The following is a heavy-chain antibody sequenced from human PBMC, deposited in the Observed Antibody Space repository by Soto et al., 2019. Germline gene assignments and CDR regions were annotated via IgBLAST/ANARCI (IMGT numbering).Heavy chain of an antibody. D-gene: IGHD1-26*01. CDR1: GGTFSSYP. CDR2: IMPIYGTA. Sequence: QVQLVQSGAEVKKPGSSVKVSCKASGGTFSSYPISCVRQAPGQGLEWRGGIMPIYGTANYAQKFQGRVTITADESTSTAYVELSSLRSEDTAVYYCPSFSGSHDYCRQGTLVTVSS. V-gene: IGHV1-69*12. CDR3: PSFSGSHDY. J-gene: IGHJ4*02.